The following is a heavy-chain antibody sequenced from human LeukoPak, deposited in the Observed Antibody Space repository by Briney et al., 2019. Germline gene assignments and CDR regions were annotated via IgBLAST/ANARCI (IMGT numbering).Heavy chain of an antibody. V-gene: IGHV3-64D*06. Sequence: GGSLRLSCSASGFSFSSYAMHWVRQAPGRGLEYVSGISNNGGSPYYADSVKGRFTISRDNSKNTLSLQTSSLRPEDTAVYYCVKDEGAAGSGWRFDYWGQGTQVSVSS. J-gene: IGHJ4*02. CDR2: ISNNGGSP. CDR3: VKDEGAAGSGWRFDY. CDR1: GFSFSSYA. D-gene: IGHD6-19*01.